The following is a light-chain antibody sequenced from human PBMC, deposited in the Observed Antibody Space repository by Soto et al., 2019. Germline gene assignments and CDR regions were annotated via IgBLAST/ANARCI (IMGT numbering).Light chain of an antibody. V-gene: IGKV3-20*01. CDR1: QTVRPNY. Sequence: EFVFTQSPGTLSLFPRERATLSCRASQTVRPNYLAWYQQKPGQAPRLLIYDASRRATGIPDRFSGGGSGTDFTLTIRRLEPEDFAVYYCQQFSSYPLTFGGGTKVNIK. J-gene: IGKJ4*01. CDR3: QQFSSYPLT. CDR2: DAS.